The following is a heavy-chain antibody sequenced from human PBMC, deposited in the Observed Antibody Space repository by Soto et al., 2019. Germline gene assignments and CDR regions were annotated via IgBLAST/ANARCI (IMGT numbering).Heavy chain of an antibody. Sequence: PGGSLRLSCAASGFTFSTYNMNWVRQAPGKGLEWVSYISPCHSTIYYADSVKGRFTISRDNAKNSLYLQMNSLRDEDTAVYYCARGLYYYDSRGYWGYWGQGT. D-gene: IGHD3-22*01. V-gene: IGHV3-48*02. CDR3: ARGLYYYDSRGYWGY. CDR2: ISPCHSTI. J-gene: IGHJ4*02. CDR1: GFTFSTYN.